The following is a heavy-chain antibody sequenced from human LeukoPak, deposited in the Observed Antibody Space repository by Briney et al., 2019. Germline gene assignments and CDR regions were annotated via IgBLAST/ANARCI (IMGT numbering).Heavy chain of an antibody. CDR1: GYTFTSYG. CDR2: ISAYNGNT. J-gene: IGHJ5*02. Sequence: ASVKVSCKASGYTFTSYGISWVRQAPGQGLEWMGWISAYNGNTSYAQKLQGRVTMTTDTSTSTAYMELRSLRSDDTAVYYCARVSDEWEYNWFDPWGQGTLVTVSS. V-gene: IGHV1-18*01. CDR3: ARVSDEWEYNWFDP. D-gene: IGHD1-26*01.